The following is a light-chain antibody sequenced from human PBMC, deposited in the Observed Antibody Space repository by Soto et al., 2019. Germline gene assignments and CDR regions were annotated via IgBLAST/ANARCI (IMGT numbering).Light chain of an antibody. Sequence: DVVMTQSPLPLPVTLGQPASISCRSIRSLVYSDGNTSLNWFQQRQGQSPMRLIFEVSNRDSRVTDRFCGSASATNFTLNISRVEAEDVGVYYCMQGTHWPHTFGQGTKVETK. CDR2: EVS. J-gene: IGKJ1*01. CDR3: MQGTHWPHT. V-gene: IGKV2-30*01. CDR1: RSLVYSDGNTS.